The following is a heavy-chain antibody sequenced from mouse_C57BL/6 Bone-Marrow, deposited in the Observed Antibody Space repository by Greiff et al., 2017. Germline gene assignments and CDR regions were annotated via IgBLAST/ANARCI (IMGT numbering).Heavy chain of an antibody. V-gene: IGHV1-54*01. Sequence: VKLMESGAELVRPGTSVKVSCKASGYAFTNYLIEWVKQRPGQGLEWIGVINPGSGGTNYNEKFKGKATLTADKSSSTAYMQLSSLTSEDSAVYFCASDYYGSRFAYWGQGTLVTVSA. D-gene: IGHD1-1*01. CDR2: INPGSGGT. CDR1: GYAFTNYL. CDR3: ASDYYGSRFAY. J-gene: IGHJ3*01.